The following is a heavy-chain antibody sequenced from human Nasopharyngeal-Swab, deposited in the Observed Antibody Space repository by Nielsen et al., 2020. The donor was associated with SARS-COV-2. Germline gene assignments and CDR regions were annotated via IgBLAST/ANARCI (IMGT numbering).Heavy chain of an antibody. V-gene: IGHV3-11*01. CDR1: GFTFSDYY. J-gene: IGHJ3*02. CDR2: ISTSGSTI. CDR3: ARPRGGWAFDI. D-gene: IGHD3-16*01. Sequence: GGSLRLSCEASGFTFSDYYMSWVRQAPGKGLEGVAYISTSGSTISFADSVKGRFTISRDNANNSLYLQLNRLRAEDTAVYYCARPRGGWAFDIWGQGTMVTVSS.